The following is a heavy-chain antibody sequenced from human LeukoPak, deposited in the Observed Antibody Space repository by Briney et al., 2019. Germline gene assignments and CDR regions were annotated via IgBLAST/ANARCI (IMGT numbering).Heavy chain of an antibody. CDR2: IIPIFGTA. V-gene: IGHV1-69*05. D-gene: IGHD2-21*02. Sequence: GASVKVSCKAPGGTFSSNAISWVRQAPGQGLEWMGGIIPIFGTANYAQKFQGRVTITTNESTSTAYMELSSLRSEDTAVYYCARMIVVVTAPSYYFDYWGQGTLVTVSS. CDR3: ARMIVVVTAPSYYFDY. CDR1: GGTFSSNA. J-gene: IGHJ4*02.